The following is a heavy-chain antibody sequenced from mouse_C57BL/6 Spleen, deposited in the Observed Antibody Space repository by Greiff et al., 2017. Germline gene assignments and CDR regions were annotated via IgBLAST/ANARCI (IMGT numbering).Heavy chain of an antibody. CDR2: ISSGGSYT. D-gene: IGHD1-1*01. Sequence: EVKLQESGGDLVKPGGSLKLSCAASGFTFSSYGMSWVRQTPDKRLEWVATISSGGSYTYYPDTVKGRFTISRDNAKNTLYLQISSLKSEDTAMYYCARHYYYGSSTFWYFDVWGTGTTVTVSA. CDR1: GFTFSSYG. J-gene: IGHJ1*03. CDR3: ARHYYYGSSTFWYFDV. V-gene: IGHV5-6*01.